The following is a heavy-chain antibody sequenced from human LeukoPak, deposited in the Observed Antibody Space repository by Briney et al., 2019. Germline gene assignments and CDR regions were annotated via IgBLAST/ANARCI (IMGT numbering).Heavy chain of an antibody. J-gene: IGHJ4*02. D-gene: IGHD2-15*01. CDR3: ARVTGYVIEDNFDY. V-gene: IGHV4-59*01. CDR2: IYYSGST. CDR1: GGSISSYY. Sequence: SETLSLTCTVSGGSISSYYWSWIRQPPGKGLEWIGYIYYSGSTNYNPSLKSRVTISVDTSKNQCSLKLRSVPAADTAVYYCARVTGYVIEDNFDYWGQGTLVTVSS.